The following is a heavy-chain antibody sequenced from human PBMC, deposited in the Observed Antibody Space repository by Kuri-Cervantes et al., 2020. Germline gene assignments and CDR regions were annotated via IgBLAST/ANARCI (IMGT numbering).Heavy chain of an antibody. CDR1: GYSISSGYY. J-gene: IGHJ3*02. CDR2: IYHSGST. V-gene: IGHV4-38-2*01. D-gene: IGHD3-10*01. Sequence: SQTFSLTCAVSGYSISSGYYWGWIRQPPGKGLEWIGSIYHSGSTYYNPSLKSRVTISVDTSKNQFSLKLSSVTAADTAVYYCVRGHELLWFGEPIWGDAFDIWGQGTMVTVSS. CDR3: VRGHELLWFGEPIWGDAFDI.